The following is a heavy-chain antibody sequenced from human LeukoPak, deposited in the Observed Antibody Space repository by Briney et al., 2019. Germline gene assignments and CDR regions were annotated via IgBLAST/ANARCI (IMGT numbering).Heavy chain of an antibody. CDR2: FDPEDGET. CDR3: ATSGIAAAGRAHYYYYYGVDV. J-gene: IGHJ6*02. V-gene: IGHV1-24*01. D-gene: IGHD6-13*01. CDR1: GYTLTELS. Sequence: ASVKVSCKVSGYTLTELSMHWVRQAPGKGLEWMGGFDPEDGETIYAQKFQGRVTMTEDTSTDTAYMELSSLRSEDTAVYYCATSGIAAAGRAHYYYYYGVDVWGQGTTVTVSS.